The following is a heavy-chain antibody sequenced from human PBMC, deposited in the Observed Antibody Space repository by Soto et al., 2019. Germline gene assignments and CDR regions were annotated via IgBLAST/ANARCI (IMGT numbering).Heavy chain of an antibody. CDR1: GGSFSGYY. V-gene: IGHV4-34*01. D-gene: IGHD5-18*01. J-gene: IGHJ4*02. Sequence: QVQLQQWGAGLLKPSETLSLTCAVYGGSFSGYYWSWIRQPPGKGLEWIGEINHSGSTSYNPSLKSRVTISVDTSKTQFSLKLSSVTAADTAVYYCASGGTAMALYWGQGTLVTVSS. CDR3: ASGGTAMALY. CDR2: INHSGST.